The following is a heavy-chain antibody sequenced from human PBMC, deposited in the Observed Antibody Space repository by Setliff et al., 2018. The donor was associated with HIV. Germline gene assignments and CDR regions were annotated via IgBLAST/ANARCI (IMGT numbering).Heavy chain of an antibody. CDR3: ARSYCGGGLCFRGLDL. J-gene: IGHJ6*02. V-gene: IGHV4-38-2*01. CDR1: GYSISSGYY. Sequence: PSETLSLTCAVSGYSISSGYYWGWIRQPPGKGLEWIGSAGSADYGGNAYYNPSLKSRVTISVETSKNQFSLKLTSVTAADTAVYYCARSYCGGGLCFRGLDLWGQGTTVTVSS. CDR2: AGSADYGGNA. D-gene: IGHD2-21*01.